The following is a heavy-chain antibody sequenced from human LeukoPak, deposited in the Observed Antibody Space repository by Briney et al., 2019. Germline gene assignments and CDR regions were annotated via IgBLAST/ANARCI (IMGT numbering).Heavy chain of an antibody. V-gene: IGHV3-53*01. D-gene: IGHD2-15*01. J-gene: IGHJ4*02. Sequence: GGSLRLSCTVSGITVSRNYMAWVRQVPGKGPEWLSVLYPGGETYYLDSLRGRFIISRDDSRNTLYLQMNSLRVDDTAVYSCARVVVVTNTADYFDYWGQGTLVTVSS. CDR2: LYPGGET. CDR3: ARVVVVTNTADYFDY. CDR1: GITVSRNY.